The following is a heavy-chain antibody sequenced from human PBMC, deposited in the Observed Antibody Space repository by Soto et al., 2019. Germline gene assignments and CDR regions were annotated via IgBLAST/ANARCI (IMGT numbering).Heavy chain of an antibody. V-gene: IGHV4-34*01. D-gene: IGHD6-6*01. Sequence: SETLSLTCAVYGESFSGYYWTWIRQPPGKGLEWIGEIYHSGSTNYNPSLKSRVTISVDKSKNQFSLKLSSVTAADTAVYYCATSASESGPFDYWGQGTLVTVSS. J-gene: IGHJ4*02. CDR3: ATSASESGPFDY. CDR2: IYHSGST. CDR1: GESFSGYY.